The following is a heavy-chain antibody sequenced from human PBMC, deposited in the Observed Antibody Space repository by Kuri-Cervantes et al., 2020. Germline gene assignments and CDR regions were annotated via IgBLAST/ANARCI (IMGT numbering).Heavy chain of an antibody. CDR3: AGEDGYRD. CDR2: INHTGSA. V-gene: IGHV4-34*01. J-gene: IGHJ4*02. D-gene: IGHD3-10*01. Sequence: SETLSLTCTVHSGSFSGYYWSWIRQPPGKGLEWIGEINHTGSANYNPSLKSRVTISVDTSKNQFSLKLSSVTAADTAVYYCAGEDGYRDWGQGTLVTVSS. CDR1: SGSFSGYY.